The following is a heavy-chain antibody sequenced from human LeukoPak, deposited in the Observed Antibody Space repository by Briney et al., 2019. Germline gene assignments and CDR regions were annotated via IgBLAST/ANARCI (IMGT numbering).Heavy chain of an antibody. Sequence: ASVKVSCKASGYTFTSYYMHWVRQAPGQGLEWMGIINPSGGSTSYAQKFQGRVTMTRDTSTSTVYMELSSLRSEDTAVYYCARAGIVVVVAAVDAFDIWGQGTMVTVSS. V-gene: IGHV1-46*01. J-gene: IGHJ3*02. CDR3: ARAGIVVVVAAVDAFDI. CDR1: GYTFTSYY. CDR2: INPSGGST. D-gene: IGHD2-15*01.